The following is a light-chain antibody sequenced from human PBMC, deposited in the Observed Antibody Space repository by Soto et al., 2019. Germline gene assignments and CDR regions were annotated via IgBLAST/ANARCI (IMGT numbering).Light chain of an antibody. J-gene: IGKJ1*01. CDR2: GVS. CDR3: QQYDGSPET. V-gene: IGKV3-20*01. CDR1: QIIRSTF. Sequence: EMVLTQSPGTLSLSPGERATLSCRASQIIRSTFLAWYQQKPGQAPRLLIHGVSNRATGIPDRFSGSGSGTDFTLIISRMEPEAFAVYYCQQYDGSPETFGQGTKVDIK.